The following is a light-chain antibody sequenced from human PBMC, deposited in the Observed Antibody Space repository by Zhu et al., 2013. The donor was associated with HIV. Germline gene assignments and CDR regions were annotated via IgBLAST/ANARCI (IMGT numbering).Light chain of an antibody. Sequence: EIVMTQSPATLSVSPGDRATLSCRASQSVSTNLAWYQQKPGQAPRLLIYDVSTRATGIPARFSGSGSETDFTLTISGLQSEDFAVYYCQQYKKWPLTFGQGTKLEIK. J-gene: IGKJ2*01. CDR1: QSVSTN. CDR3: QQYKKWPLT. V-gene: IGKV3-15*01. CDR2: DVS.